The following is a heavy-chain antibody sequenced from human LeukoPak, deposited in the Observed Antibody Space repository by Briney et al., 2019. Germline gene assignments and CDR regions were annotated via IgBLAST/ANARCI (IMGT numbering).Heavy chain of an antibody. J-gene: IGHJ6*02. CDR2: MNPNSGIT. CDR3: ARFSGSYSSLDV. D-gene: IGHD1-26*01. CDR1: GYTFTSYD. V-gene: IGHV1-8*01. Sequence: GASVKVSCKASGYTFTSYDINWVRQATGQGLEWMGWMNPNSGITGYAQKFQGRVTMTRNTSISTAYMELSSLRSEDTAVYYCARFSGSYSSLDVWGQGTTVTVSS.